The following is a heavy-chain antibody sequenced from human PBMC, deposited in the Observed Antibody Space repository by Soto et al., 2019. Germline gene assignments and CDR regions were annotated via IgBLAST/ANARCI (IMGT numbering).Heavy chain of an antibody. J-gene: IGHJ4*02. V-gene: IGHV1-69*08. CDR1: GGTFSSYT. D-gene: IGHD2-15*01. Sequence: QVQLVQSGAEVKKPGSSVKVSCKASGGTFSSYTISWVRQAPGQGLEWMGRIIPILGIANYAQKFQGRVTITADKSTRTAYMELSSLRSEDTAVYYCARDGRYCSGGSCYDWGQGTLVTVSS. CDR2: IIPILGIA. CDR3: ARDGRYCSGGSCYD.